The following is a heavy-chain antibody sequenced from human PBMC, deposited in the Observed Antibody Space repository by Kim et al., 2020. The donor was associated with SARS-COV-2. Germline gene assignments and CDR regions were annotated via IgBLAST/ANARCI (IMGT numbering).Heavy chain of an antibody. V-gene: IGHV4-34*01. CDR1: GGSFSGYY. Sequence: SETLSLTCAVYGGSFSGYYWSWIRQPPGKGLEWIGEINHSGSTNYNPSLKSRVTISVDTSKNQFSLKLSSVTAADTAVCYCARGWVPTRTYYYYSVWTSGAKGPRSPSP. D-gene: IGHD1-1*01. CDR2: INHSGST. CDR3: ARGWVPTRTYYYYSVWTS. J-gene: IGHJ6*02.